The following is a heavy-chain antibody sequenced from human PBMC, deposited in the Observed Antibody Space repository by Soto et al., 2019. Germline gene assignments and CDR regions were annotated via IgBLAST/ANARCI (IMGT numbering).Heavy chain of an antibody. CDR2: IYYSGNT. CDR3: ARDRLRATAGTVRHYFGLDV. V-gene: IGHV4-31*03. D-gene: IGHD4-4*01. Sequence: QVQLQESGPGLVKPSQTLSLTCTVSGGSIRSGGYYWSWVRQNPRKGLEWIGNIYYSGNTYYNPSLKSRLTISVDTSKTQFPLNLSSVTAADTAVYYCARDRLRATAGTVRHYFGLDVWGQGTTVTVSS. CDR1: GGSIRSGGYY. J-gene: IGHJ6*02.